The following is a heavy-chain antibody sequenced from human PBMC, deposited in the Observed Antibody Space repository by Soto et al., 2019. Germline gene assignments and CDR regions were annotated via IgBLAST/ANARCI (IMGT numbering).Heavy chain of an antibody. CDR2: IYYSGST. J-gene: IGHJ4*02. CDR1: GGSISSYY. D-gene: IGHD3-10*01. CDR3: ARCYGSGKDFDY. V-gene: IGHV4-59*01. Sequence: SETLSLTCTVSGGSISSYYWSWIRQPPGKGLEWIGYIYYSGSTNYNPSLKSRVTISVDTSKNQFSLKLGSVTAADTAVYYCARCYGSGKDFDYWGQGTLVTVSS.